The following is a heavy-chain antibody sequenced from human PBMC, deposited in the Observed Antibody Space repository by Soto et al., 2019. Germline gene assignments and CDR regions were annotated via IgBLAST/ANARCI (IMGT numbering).Heavy chain of an antibody. CDR3: ARPSALPDY. Sequence: VPVRVSSRVSGYTFTSYCISWVQQDPGQWLDWMGCSTMYNVNTNYAQILEGRVTKSTDKSTSTAYVELRSLGSDDSAGDYCARPSALPDYGGHGTLVTDS. CDR2: STMYNVNT. V-gene: IGHV1-18*01. D-gene: IGHD6-6*01. CDR1: GYTFTSYC. J-gene: IGHJ4*01.